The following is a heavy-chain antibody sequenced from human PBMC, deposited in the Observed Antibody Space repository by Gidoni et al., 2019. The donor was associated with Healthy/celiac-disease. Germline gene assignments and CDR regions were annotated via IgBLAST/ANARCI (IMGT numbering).Heavy chain of an antibody. D-gene: IGHD3-9*01. CDR1: GYSFNSYW. Sequence: EVQLVQSGAEVKKPVESLKISCQGSGYSFNSYWSGWLRQMPGKGREWMGSIYPGDSDTRYSPSFQAQDTISADKSISTAYLQWSSLKASDTAMYYCARLPAGWLPDYWGQGTLVTVSS. CDR3: ARLPAGWLPDY. V-gene: IGHV5-51*01. CDR2: IYPGDSDT. J-gene: IGHJ4*02.